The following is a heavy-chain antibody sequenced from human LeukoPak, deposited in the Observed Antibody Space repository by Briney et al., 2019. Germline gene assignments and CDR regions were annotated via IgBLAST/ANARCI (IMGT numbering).Heavy chain of an antibody. CDR2: INHSGST. CDR1: GGSFSGYY. J-gene: IGHJ4*02. V-gene: IGHV4-34*01. D-gene: IGHD3-16*02. CDR3: ARGGYYDYVWGSYRYRYYFDY. Sequence: SETLSLTCAVYGGSFSGYYWSWIRQPPGKGLEWIGEINHSGSTNYNPSLKSRVTISVGTSKNQFSLKLSSVTAADTAVYYCARGGYYDYVWGSYRYRYYFDYWGQGTLVTVSS.